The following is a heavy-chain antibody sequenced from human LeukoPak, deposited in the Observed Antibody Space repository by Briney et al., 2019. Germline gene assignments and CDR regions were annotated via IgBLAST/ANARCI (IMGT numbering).Heavy chain of an antibody. Sequence: GGSLRLSCAASGFTFSSYWMHWVRQAPGKGLEWVAVISYDGSNKYYADSVKGRFTISRDNSKNTLYLQMNSLRAEDTAVYYCARGRDADYGDFYDAFDIWGQGTMVTVSS. J-gene: IGHJ3*02. V-gene: IGHV3-30-3*01. CDR1: GFTFSSYW. CDR3: ARGRDADYGDFYDAFDI. CDR2: ISYDGSNK. D-gene: IGHD4-17*01.